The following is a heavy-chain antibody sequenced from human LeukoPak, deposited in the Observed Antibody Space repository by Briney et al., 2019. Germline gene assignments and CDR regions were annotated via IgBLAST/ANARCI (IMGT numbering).Heavy chain of an antibody. CDR1: GFTFNTYV. CDR2: ISDGGATT. Sequence: GGSLRLSCAASGFTFNTYVMNWVRQAPGKGLEWVSAISDGGATTYYADSVKGRFTISRDNSKNTPYLAMDSLRPEDTAVYYCARPGGWDGMDVWGQGTAVTVSS. D-gene: IGHD1-1*01. V-gene: IGHV3-23*01. CDR3: ARPGGWDGMDV. J-gene: IGHJ6*02.